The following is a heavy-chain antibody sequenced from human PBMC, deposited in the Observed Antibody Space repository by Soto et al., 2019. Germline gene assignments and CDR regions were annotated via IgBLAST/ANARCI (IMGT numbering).Heavy chain of an antibody. D-gene: IGHD6-19*01. CDR3: ARDRGWSSGWYDFDY. CDR1: GGSISSSSYY. J-gene: IGHJ4*02. CDR2: IYYSGST. Sequence: SETLSLTCTVSGGSISSSSYYWGWIRHPPGKGLEWIGSIYYSGSTYYNPSLKSRVTISVDTSKNQFSLKLSSVTAADTAVYYCARDRGWSSGWYDFDYWGQGTLVTVST. V-gene: IGHV4-39*02.